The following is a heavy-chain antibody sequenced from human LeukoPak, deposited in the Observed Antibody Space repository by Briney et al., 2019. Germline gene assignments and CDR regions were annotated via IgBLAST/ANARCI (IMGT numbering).Heavy chain of an antibody. Sequence: SVKVSCKASGYTFTSYGISWVRQAPGQGLEWMGGIIPFLGTTNYAQKFQGRVTITADEPSRTAYMELTYLRSDDTAVYYCTIIPNVILFTHYFEYWGQGTLVTVSS. CDR3: TIIPNVILFTHYFEY. CDR2: IIPFLGTT. V-gene: IGHV1-69*13. CDR1: GYTFTSYG. D-gene: IGHD2-21*01. J-gene: IGHJ4*02.